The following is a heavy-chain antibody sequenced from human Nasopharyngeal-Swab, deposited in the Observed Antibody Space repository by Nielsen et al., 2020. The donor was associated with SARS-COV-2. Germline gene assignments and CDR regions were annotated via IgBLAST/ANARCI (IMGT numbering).Heavy chain of an antibody. V-gene: IGHV1-46*01. Sequence: WVRQAPGQGLEWMGIINPGGGSARYSQNFQGRVTMTRDTSTSTVYMELSSPRSEDTAVYYCARGGDPREVVAATDCFDPWGQGTLVTVPS. J-gene: IGHJ5*02. D-gene: IGHD2-15*01. CDR2: INPGGGSA. CDR3: ARGGDPREVVAATDCFDP.